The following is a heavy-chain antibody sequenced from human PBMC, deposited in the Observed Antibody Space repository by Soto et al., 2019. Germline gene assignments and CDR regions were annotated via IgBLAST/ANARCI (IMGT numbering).Heavy chain of an antibody. V-gene: IGHV4-30-4*01. CDR1: GGSISSGDYY. CDR3: ARAMVVTQNWFDL. Sequence: SETLSLTCTVSGGSISSGDYYWSWIRQPPGKGLEWIGYIYYSGSTYYKQSLKSRVTISVDTSKNQFSLKLSSVTAADTAVYYCARAMVVTQNWFDLWGQGTLVT. D-gene: IGHD2-21*02. CDR2: IYYSGST. J-gene: IGHJ5*02.